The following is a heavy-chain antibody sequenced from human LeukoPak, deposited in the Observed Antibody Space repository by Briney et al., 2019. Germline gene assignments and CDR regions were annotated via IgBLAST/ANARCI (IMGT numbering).Heavy chain of an antibody. J-gene: IGHJ4*02. CDR2: IYPGDSET. Sequence: GESLKISCKGSGYIFTSYWIGWVRQLPGKGLEWMGIIYPGDSETRYSPSFQGQVTISADKSISTAYLQWGSLKASDTAMYYCARHGTSGDYYFDYWGQGTLVTVSS. CDR3: ARHGTSGDYYFDY. D-gene: IGHD2-21*01. V-gene: IGHV5-51*01. CDR1: GYIFTSYW.